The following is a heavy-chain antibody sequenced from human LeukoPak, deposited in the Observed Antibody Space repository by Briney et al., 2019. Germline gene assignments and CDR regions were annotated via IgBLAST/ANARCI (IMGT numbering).Heavy chain of an antibody. CDR1: GYTFTSNY. J-gene: IGHJ5*02. Sequence: ASVKVSCKAFGYTFTSNYMHWVRQAPGQGPEWMGWMNPHSGNTGYAQNFQGRVTMTRNTSISTAYMELRSLRSEDTAVYYCARLSSHYGDYKVDPWGQGTLVTVSS. V-gene: IGHV1-8*02. D-gene: IGHD4-17*01. CDR2: MNPHSGNT. CDR3: ARLSSHYGDYKVDP.